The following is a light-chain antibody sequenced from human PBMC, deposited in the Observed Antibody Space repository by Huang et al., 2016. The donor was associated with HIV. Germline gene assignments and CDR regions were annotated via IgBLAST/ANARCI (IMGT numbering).Light chain of an antibody. CDR1: QSLFHSNGYDY. CDR2: LGS. CDR3: MQALQTPYT. J-gene: IGKJ2*01. V-gene: IGKV2-28*01. Sequence: DIVMTQSPLSLPVTPGEPASISCRSSQSLFHSNGYDYLDWFLQKPGQSPQLLIYLGSNRASGVPDRFTGSGSGTDFTLKISRVEVEDVGIYYCMQALQTPYTFGQGTKLNIK.